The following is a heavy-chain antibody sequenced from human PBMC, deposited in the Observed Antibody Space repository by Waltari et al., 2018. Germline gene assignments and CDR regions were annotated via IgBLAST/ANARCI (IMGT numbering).Heavy chain of an antibody. J-gene: IGHJ5*02. CDR1: GRSIRGFY. CDR3: ARGGGGDWEWFDP. CDR2: IYYTGST. V-gene: IGHV4-59*01. D-gene: IGHD2-21*02. Sequence: QVQLQESGPSMLKPSETLSPNCTISGRSIRGFYWSWVRQPPGKGLDWIGYIYYTGSTNFNPSLKSRVTMSVDTSKNQFSLKLSSVTAADTAFYYCARGGGGDWEWFDPWGQGTLVTVSS.